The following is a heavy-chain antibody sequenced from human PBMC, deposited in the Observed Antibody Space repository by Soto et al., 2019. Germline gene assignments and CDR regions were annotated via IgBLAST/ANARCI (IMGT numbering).Heavy chain of an antibody. CDR2: IKSKTDGGTT. CDR1: GFTFSNAW. V-gene: IGHV3-15*07. CDR3: TTSFRGVGATQHWFDP. Sequence: GGCRVVSGAGSGFTFSNAWMNWVRQAPGKGLEWVGRIKSKTDGGTTDYAAPVKGRFTISRDDSKNTLYLQMNSLKTEDTAVYYCTTSFRGVGATQHWFDPWGQGTLVTVSS. D-gene: IGHD1-26*01. J-gene: IGHJ5*02.